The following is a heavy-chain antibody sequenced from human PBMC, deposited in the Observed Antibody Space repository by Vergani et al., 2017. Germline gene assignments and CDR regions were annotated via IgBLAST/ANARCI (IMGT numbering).Heavy chain of an antibody. Sequence: EVQLVQSGAEVKKPGESLKISCKGSGYSFTSYWIGWVRQMPGKGLEWMGIIYPGDSDTRYSPSFQGQVTISADKSLSTAYLQWSSLKASDTAMYYCARQRGYSGYDYPRAYQGGYYYGMDVWGQGTTVTVSS. J-gene: IGHJ6*02. CDR2: IYPGDSDT. CDR3: ARQRGYSGYDYPRAYQGGYYYGMDV. D-gene: IGHD5-12*01. V-gene: IGHV5-51*01. CDR1: GYSFTSYW.